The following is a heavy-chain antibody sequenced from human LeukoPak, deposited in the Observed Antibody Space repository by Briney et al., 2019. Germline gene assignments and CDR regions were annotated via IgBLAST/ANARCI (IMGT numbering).Heavy chain of an antibody. V-gene: IGHV1-69*05. CDR1: GGIFSSYG. CDR3: ARGSYSDYIFDY. CDR2: IIPMFGAT. D-gene: IGHD4-11*01. J-gene: IGHJ4*02. Sequence: GASVKVSCKASGGIFSSYGINWVRQAPGQGLEWMGRIIPMFGATNYAQKFQGRVTVTTDESTSTAYMELSSLRSEDTAVYYCARGSYSDYIFDYWGQGTLVTVSS.